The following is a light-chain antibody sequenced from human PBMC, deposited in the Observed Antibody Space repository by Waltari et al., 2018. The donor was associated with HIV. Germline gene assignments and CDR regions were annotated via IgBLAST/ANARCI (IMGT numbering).Light chain of an antibody. J-gene: IGLJ1*01. CDR3: AAWDDSLNGYV. CDR1: SSNIGSNA. V-gene: IGLV1-44*01. Sequence: QSVLTQSPSASGTPGQRVTISCSGSSSNIGSNAVDWYQHLPGTAPKLLIHTNNQRPPGIPDRFSCSKAGTSASLAISGLQSEDESDYYCAAWDDSLNGYVFGSGTKVTVL. CDR2: TNN.